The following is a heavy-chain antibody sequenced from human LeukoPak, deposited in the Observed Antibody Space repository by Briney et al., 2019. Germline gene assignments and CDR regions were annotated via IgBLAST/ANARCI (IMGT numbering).Heavy chain of an antibody. CDR2: INPNSGGT. V-gene: IGHV1-2*02. CDR1: GYTFTGYY. Sequence: ASVKVSCKASGYTFTGYYMHRVRQAPGQGLEWMGWINPNSGGTNYAQKFQGRVTMTGDTSISTACMELSRLRSDDTAVYYCARDLSLAVPVQGYWGQGTLVTVSS. D-gene: IGHD6-19*01. J-gene: IGHJ4*02. CDR3: ARDLSLAVPVQGY.